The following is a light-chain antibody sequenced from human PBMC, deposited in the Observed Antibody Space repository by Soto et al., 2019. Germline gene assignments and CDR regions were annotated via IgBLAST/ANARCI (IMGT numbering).Light chain of an antibody. CDR2: PAS. CDR1: QSISSC. J-gene: IGKJ1*01. Sequence: DIHMAHSPSSVSVSGGGIVTVTCRATQSISSCLTWYQQKAGKAPKFLTFPASSLQSGVPSSFSGSGSGTEFTLTINSLQPDDFGAYYCQQYDSYPWTFGQGTKVDI. V-gene: IGKV1D-16*01. CDR3: QQYDSYPWT.